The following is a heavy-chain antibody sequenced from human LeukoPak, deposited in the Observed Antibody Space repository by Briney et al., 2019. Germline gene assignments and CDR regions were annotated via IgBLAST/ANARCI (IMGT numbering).Heavy chain of an antibody. CDR3: ARLRGDY. J-gene: IGHJ4*02. Sequence: PSETLSLTCTVSGGSISSYYWSWIRQPPGKGLEWIGEINHSGSTNYNPSLKSRVTISVDTSKNQFSLKLSSVTAADTAVYYCARLRGDYWGQGTLVTVSS. V-gene: IGHV4-34*01. CDR2: INHSGST. D-gene: IGHD1-26*01. CDR1: GGSISSYY.